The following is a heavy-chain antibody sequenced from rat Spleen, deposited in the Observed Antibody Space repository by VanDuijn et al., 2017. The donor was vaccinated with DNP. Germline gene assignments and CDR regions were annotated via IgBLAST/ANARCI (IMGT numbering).Heavy chain of an antibody. D-gene: IGHD4-1*01. CDR1: GFSLTSNN. CDR2: IWSGGGT. Sequence: QVQLKESGPGLLQPSQTLSLTCTVSGFSLTSNNVHWVRQPPGKGLEWVGVIWSGGGTDYISTLRSRLNISRDTSRRQVFLKMNSLQTEDTAIYFCARTGDYWGQGVMVTVSS. V-gene: IGHV2-1*01. CDR3: ARTGDY. J-gene: IGHJ2*01.